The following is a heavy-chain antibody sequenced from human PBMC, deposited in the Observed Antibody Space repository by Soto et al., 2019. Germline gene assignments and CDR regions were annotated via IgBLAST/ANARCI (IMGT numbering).Heavy chain of an antibody. CDR2: VSTSGGST. CDR1: GFTFSSYV. V-gene: IGHV3-23*01. CDR3: AKKEGYSGYDPFDY. D-gene: IGHD5-12*01. Sequence: GGSLRLSCAASGFTFSSYVMSWVRQAPGKGPQWVSAVSTSGGSTFNADSVKGRFAISRDNSKNTLYLQMNSLRAEDTAIYYCAKKEGYSGYDPFDYWGQGTLVTVSS. J-gene: IGHJ4*02.